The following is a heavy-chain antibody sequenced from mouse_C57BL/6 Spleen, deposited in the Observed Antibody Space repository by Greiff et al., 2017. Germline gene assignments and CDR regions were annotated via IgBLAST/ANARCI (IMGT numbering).Heavy chain of an antibody. CDR2: INPSTGGT. Sequence: VQLQQSGPELVKPGASVKISCKASGYSFTGYYMNWVKQSPEKSLEWIGEINPSTGGTTYNQKFKAKATLTVDKSSSTAYMQLKSLTSEDSAVYYCARSGNDEGYFDYWGQGTTLTVSS. CDR3: ARSGNDEGYFDY. D-gene: IGHD2-2*01. V-gene: IGHV1-42*01. CDR1: GYSFTGYY. J-gene: IGHJ2*01.